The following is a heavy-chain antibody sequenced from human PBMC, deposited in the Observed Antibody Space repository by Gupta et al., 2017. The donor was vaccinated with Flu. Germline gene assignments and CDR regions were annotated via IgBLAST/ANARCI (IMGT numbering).Heavy chain of an antibody. CDR3: ARVFPQAGNTDWYFDL. J-gene: IGHJ2*01. V-gene: IGHV4-59*01. D-gene: IGHD3-10*01. CDR2: IYYSGST. Sequence: YYWSWIRQPPGKGLEWIGYIYYSGSTNYNPSLKSRVTISVDTSKNQFSLKLSSVTAADTAVYYCARVFPQAGNTDWYFDLWGRGTLVTVSS. CDR1: YY.